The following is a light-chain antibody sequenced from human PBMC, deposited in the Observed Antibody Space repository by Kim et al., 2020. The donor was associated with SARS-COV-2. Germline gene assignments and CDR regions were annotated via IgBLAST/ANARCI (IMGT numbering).Light chain of an antibody. V-gene: IGKV1-39*01. CDR1: QNISRY. Sequence: ASVGDRVTIICRASQNISRYLNWYQQKPGKAPQVLLYSVSTLVSGVPSRFSGSGSGTDFSLTISSLQPEDSAAYYCQQTYNIPDTFGQGTKVDIK. CDR3: QQTYNIPDT. CDR2: SVS. J-gene: IGKJ1*01.